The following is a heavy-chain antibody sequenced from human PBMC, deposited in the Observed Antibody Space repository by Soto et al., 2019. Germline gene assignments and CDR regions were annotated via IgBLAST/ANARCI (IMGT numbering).Heavy chain of an antibody. J-gene: IGHJ4*01. Sequence: QVQLHESVPGLVKPSQTLSLTCSVSGGSISSCEYYWSWLRQHAGTGLEWIGYVHHSGTTFYTSSLRSRVSMSIDTSTNHFSLNLTSVTAADPAIYYCARQDVDTSMVFEYWGHGSLVTVSS. V-gene: IGHV4-31*03. CDR2: VHHSGTT. CDR1: GGSISSCEYY. D-gene: IGHD5-18*01. CDR3: ARQDVDTSMVFEY.